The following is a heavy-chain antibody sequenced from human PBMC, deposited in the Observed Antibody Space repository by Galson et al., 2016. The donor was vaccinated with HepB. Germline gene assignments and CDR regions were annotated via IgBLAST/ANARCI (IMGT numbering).Heavy chain of an antibody. CDR1: GFTFSSYG. D-gene: IGHD5-24*01. J-gene: IGHJ6*02. CDR3: AKWWPDVVFSGGPTIPELYGMDV. CDR2: IGYDGNKK. Sequence: SLRLSCAASGFTFSSYGMHWVRQAPGKRLEWVAVIGYDGNKKDYADSVKGRFTASRDNSKNTVFLQLNSLRAEDTAVYYCAKWWPDVVFSGGPTIPELYGMDVWGQGTTVIVSS. V-gene: IGHV3-33*06.